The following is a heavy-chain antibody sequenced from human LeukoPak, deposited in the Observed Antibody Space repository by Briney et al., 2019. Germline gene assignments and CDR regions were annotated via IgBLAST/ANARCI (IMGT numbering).Heavy chain of an antibody. CDR3: AIRPPYYGSGNYYTYFDY. J-gene: IGHJ4*02. CDR2: IRYDGSNK. D-gene: IGHD3-10*01. CDR1: GFTFSSYG. V-gene: IGHV3-30*02. Sequence: PGGSLRLSCTASGFTFSSYGMHWVRQAPGKGLEWVAFIRYDGSNKYYADSVKGRFTISRDNSKNTLYLQMNSLRAEDTAVYYCAIRPPYYGSGNYYTYFDYWGQGTLVTVSS.